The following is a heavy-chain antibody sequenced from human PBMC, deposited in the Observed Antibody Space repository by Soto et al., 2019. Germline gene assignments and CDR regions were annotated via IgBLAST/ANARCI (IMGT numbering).Heavy chain of an antibody. CDR1: GYAFTSYG. V-gene: IGHV1-18*04. D-gene: IGHD3-10*01. CDR3: ARAATGSYHSAY. J-gene: IGHJ4*02. CDR2: IAPHSGRT. Sequence: QVQLVQSGPEVKNPGASVRVSCVASGYAFTSYGVNWVRPAPGQGLEWMGWIAPHSGRTTYLPKYQGRFTMTADVSTTTAYIELRSLKSDDTGIYCCARAATGSYHSAYWGQGTVVTVSS.